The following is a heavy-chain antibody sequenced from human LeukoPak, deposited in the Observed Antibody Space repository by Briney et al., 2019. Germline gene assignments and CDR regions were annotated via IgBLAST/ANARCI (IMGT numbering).Heavy chain of an antibody. Sequence: PGGSLRLSCAASGFTFSDYYVSWIRQAPGKGLECVSYISGSSSYTNYAESVKGRFTISRDNAKNSLYLQMNSLRAEDTAVYYCARIRGYSYGIDYWGQGTLVTVSS. V-gene: IGHV3-11*03. J-gene: IGHJ4*02. CDR1: GFTFSDYY. CDR2: ISGSSSYT. D-gene: IGHD5-18*01. CDR3: ARIRGYSYGIDY.